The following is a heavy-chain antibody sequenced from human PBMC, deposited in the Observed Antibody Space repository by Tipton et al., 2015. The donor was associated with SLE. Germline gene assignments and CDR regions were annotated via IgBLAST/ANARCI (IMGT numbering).Heavy chain of an antibody. CDR2: IYYSGRT. CDR1: GGSISSYY. CDR3: ATVGDAFDI. J-gene: IGHJ3*02. D-gene: IGHD3-10*01. Sequence: TLSLTCTVSGGSISSYYWSWIRQPPGKGLEWIGYIYYSGRTNYNPSLKSRVTISVDTSKNQFSLQLSSVTAADTAVYYCATVGDAFDIWGQGTMVTVSS. V-gene: IGHV4-59*01.